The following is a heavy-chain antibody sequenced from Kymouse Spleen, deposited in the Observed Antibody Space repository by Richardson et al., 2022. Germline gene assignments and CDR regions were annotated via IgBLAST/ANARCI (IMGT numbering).Heavy chain of an antibody. CDR3: ARALSGSLYYYYYGMDV. Sequence: EVQLVESGGGVVRPGGSLRLSCAASGFTFDDYGMSWVRQAPGKGLEWVSGINWNGGSTGYADSVKGRFTISRDNAKNSLYLQMNSLRAEDTALYYCARALSGSLYYYYYGMDVWGQGTTVTVSS. CDR1: GFTFDDYG. CDR2: INWNGGST. D-gene: IGHD1-26*01. J-gene: IGHJ6*02. V-gene: IGHV3-20*d01.